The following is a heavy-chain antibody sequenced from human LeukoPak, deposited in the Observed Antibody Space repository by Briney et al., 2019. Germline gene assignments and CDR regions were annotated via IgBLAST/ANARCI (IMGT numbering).Heavy chain of an antibody. Sequence: PETLSLTCAVYGGSFSGYYWSWIRQPPGKGLEWIGEINHSGSTNYNPSLKSRVTISVDTSKNQFSLKLSSVTAADTAVYYCARGPLTCSSTSCSHFDYWGQGTLVTVSS. D-gene: IGHD2-2*01. V-gene: IGHV4-34*01. CDR3: ARGPLTCSSTSCSHFDY. CDR1: GGSFSGYY. CDR2: INHSGST. J-gene: IGHJ4*02.